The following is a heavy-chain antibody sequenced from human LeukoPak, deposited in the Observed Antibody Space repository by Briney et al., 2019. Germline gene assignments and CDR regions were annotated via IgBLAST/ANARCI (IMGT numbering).Heavy chain of an antibody. Sequence: PGGSLRLSCAASVFTFSSYRMNWVRQAPGKGLEWVGRIKSKIDGGTTDHAAPVKCTFPISRADSKNTLYPHMNSLKTEDTAVYYWTVTYYYDSSGYYYVDYWGQGTLVTVSS. D-gene: IGHD3-22*01. V-gene: IGHV3-15*01. CDR3: TVTYYYDSSGYYYVDY. J-gene: IGHJ4*02. CDR2: IKSKIDGGTT. CDR1: VFTFSSYR.